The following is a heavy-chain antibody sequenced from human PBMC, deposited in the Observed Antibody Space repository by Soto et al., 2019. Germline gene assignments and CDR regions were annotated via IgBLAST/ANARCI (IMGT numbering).Heavy chain of an antibody. CDR2: ISGSGATT. J-gene: IGHJ5*01. CDR1: GFTFSSYA. CDR3: AKLRYFDWSSYNWFEY. D-gene: IGHD3-9*01. V-gene: IGHV3-23*01. Sequence: EVQLLESGGGLVQPGGSLRLSCAASGFTFSSYAMTWVRQAPGKGLEWVSGISGSGATTSYADSVKCRFTVSRDNSKNTLYLQMNSLRVEDTAVYYCAKLRYFDWSSYNWFEYWGQGTPVTVSS.